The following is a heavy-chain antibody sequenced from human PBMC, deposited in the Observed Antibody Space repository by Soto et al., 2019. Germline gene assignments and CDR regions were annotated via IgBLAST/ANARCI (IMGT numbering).Heavy chain of an antibody. CDR3: ARGTYYDFWSGYSPGPHFDY. CDR2: INPNSGCT. CDR1: GYTFTGYY. V-gene: IGHV1-2*02. Sequence: ASVKVSCKASGYTFTGYYMHWVLQAPGQGLEWMGWINPNSGCTNYAQKFQGRVTMTRDTSISTAYMELSRLRSDDTAVYYCARGTYYDFWSGYSPGPHFDYWGQGTLVTVSS. J-gene: IGHJ4*02. D-gene: IGHD3-3*01.